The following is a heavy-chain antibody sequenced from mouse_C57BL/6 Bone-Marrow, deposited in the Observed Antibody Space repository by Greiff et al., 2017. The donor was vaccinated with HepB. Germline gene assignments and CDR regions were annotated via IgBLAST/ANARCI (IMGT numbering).Heavy chain of an antibody. CDR1: GFTFTDYY. J-gene: IGHJ2*01. Sequence: DVQLVESGGGLVQPGGSLSLSCAASGFTFTDYYMSWVRQPPGKALEWLGFIRNKANGYTTEYSASVKGRFTISRDNSQSILYLQMNALRAEDSATYYCARSSANWEDFDYWGQGTTLTVSS. CDR3: ARSSANWEDFDY. V-gene: IGHV7-3*01. D-gene: IGHD4-1*01. CDR2: IRNKANGYTT.